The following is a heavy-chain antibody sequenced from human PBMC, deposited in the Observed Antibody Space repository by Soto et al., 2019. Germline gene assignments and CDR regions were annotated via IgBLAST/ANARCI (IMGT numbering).Heavy chain of an antibody. CDR3: ARHAGYCSGGSCYSSSPHFDY. J-gene: IGHJ4*02. CDR1: GGSISSYY. V-gene: IGHV4-59*08. Sequence: LSLTCTVSGGSISSYYWSWIRQPPGKGLEWIGYIYYSGSTNYNPSLKSRVTISVDTSKNQFSLKLSSVTAADTAVYYCARHAGYCSGGSCYSSSPHFDYSGQGTLVTVSS. D-gene: IGHD2-15*01. CDR2: IYYSGST.